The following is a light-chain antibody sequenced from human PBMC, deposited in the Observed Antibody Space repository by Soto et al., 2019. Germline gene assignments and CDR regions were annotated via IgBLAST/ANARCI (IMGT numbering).Light chain of an antibody. CDR3: QQYGSSRPRFT. Sequence: EIVLTQSPDTLSLSSGERATLSCRATQTVSSSYVAWYQKKPGQAPRLLIYGTTSRTTGISDRFSGSGSGTDFTLTITRLEPEDFAVYFCQQYGSSRPRFTFGPGTKVDI. V-gene: IGKV3-20*01. CDR1: QTVSSSY. J-gene: IGKJ3*01. CDR2: GTT.